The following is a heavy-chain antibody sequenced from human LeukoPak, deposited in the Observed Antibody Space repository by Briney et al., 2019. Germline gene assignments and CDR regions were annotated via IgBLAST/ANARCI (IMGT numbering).Heavy chain of an antibody. Sequence: PGGSLRLSCAASGFTFSSYGMSWVRQAPGKGLEWVSAISGSGGSTYYADSVKGRFTISRDNSKNTLYLQMNSLRSEDTAMYYCATTVLLWFGDFSFDIWGQGAMITVSS. D-gene: IGHD3-10*01. CDR2: ISGSGGST. CDR1: GFTFSSYG. CDR3: ATTVLLWFGDFSFDI. J-gene: IGHJ3*02. V-gene: IGHV3-23*01.